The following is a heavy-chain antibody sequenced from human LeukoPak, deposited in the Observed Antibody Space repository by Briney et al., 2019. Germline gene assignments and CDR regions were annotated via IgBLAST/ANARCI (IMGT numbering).Heavy chain of an antibody. Sequence: GSLRLSCAASGFTFSSYGMHWVRQAPGKGLEWVAIISYDGSHKYYADSVKGRFTISRDNSKNTLYVQMNSLRAEDTAVYYCAKTLSVAAAWYYFDYWGQGTLVTVSS. D-gene: IGHD6-13*01. V-gene: IGHV3-30*18. J-gene: IGHJ4*02. CDR1: GFTFSSYG. CDR2: ISYDGSHK. CDR3: AKTLSVAAAWYYFDY.